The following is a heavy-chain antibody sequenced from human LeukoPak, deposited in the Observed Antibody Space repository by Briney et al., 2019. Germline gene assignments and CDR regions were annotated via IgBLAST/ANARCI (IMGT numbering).Heavy chain of an antibody. D-gene: IGHD1-14*01. Sequence: GASVKVSCKASGYTFTSYDINWVRQATGQGLEWMGWMNPNSGNTGYAQKFQGRVTITRNTSISTAYMELSSLRSGDTAVYYCARESGGQGKGGYYYYMDVWGKGTTVTVSS. CDR3: ARESGGQGKGGYYYYMDV. J-gene: IGHJ6*03. CDR2: MNPNSGNT. V-gene: IGHV1-8*03. CDR1: GYTFTSYD.